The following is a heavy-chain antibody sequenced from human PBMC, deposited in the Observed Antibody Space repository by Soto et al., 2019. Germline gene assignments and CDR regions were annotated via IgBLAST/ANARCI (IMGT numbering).Heavy chain of an antibody. CDR2: ISYDGSNK. CDR1: GFTFSSYA. V-gene: IGHV3-30-3*01. Sequence: QVQLVESGGGVVQPGRSLRLSCAASGFTFSSYAMHWVRQAPGKGLEWVAVISYDGSNKYYADSVKGRFTISRDNSKNTLYLQMNSLRAEDTAVYYCARVGMVTTPRAAFDIWGQGIMVTVSS. CDR3: ARVGMVTTPRAAFDI. J-gene: IGHJ3*02. D-gene: IGHD4-17*01.